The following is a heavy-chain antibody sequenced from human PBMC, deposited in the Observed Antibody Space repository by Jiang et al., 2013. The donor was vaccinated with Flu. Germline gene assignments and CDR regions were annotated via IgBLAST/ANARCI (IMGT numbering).Heavy chain of an antibody. J-gene: IGHJ3*02. CDR2: ISSSSSYI. CDR3: ARDLAARPDAFDI. V-gene: IGHV3-21*01. Sequence: QLLESGGGLVKPGGSLRLSCAASGFTFSSYSMNWVRQAPGKGLEWVSSISSSSSYIYYADSVKGRFTISRDNAKNSLYLQMNSLRAEDTAVYYCARDLAARPDAFDIWGQGTMVTVSS. CDR1: GFTFSSYS. D-gene: IGHD6-6*01.